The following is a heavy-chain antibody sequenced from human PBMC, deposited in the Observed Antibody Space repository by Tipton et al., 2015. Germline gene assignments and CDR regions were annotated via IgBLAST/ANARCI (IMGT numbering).Heavy chain of an antibody. CDR3: ARILWGSPYGMEV. CDR2: IDWNGGST. J-gene: IGHJ6*02. CDR1: GFTFEDYG. Sequence: SLRLSCAASGFTFEDYGMSWVRQATGRGLEWVSGIDWNGGSTGHADSVRGRFTISRDNAKNSLYLQMNSLRAEDTALYYCARILWGSPYGMEVWGQGTTVTVSS. D-gene: IGHD3-16*01. V-gene: IGHV3-20*04.